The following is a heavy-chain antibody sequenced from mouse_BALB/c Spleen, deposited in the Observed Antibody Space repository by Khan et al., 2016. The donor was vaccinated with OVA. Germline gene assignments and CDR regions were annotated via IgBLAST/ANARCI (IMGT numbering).Heavy chain of an antibody. CDR1: GFSLTNYV. CDR3: ARQPYDHYYVMDY. D-gene: IGHD1-1*01. J-gene: IGHJ4*01. V-gene: IGHV2-6-1*01. CDR2: IWSDGST. Sequence: QVQLKQSGPGLVAPSQSLSITCPISGFSLTNYVVHWVRQPPGKGLEWLVVIWSDGSTTYNSALKSRLSISKDNSKSQVFLKMNSLQTDDTAMYYCARQPYDHYYVMDYWGQGTSVTVSS.